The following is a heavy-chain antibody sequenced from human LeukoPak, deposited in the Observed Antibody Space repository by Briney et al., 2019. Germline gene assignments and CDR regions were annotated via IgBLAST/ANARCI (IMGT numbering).Heavy chain of an antibody. J-gene: IGHJ4*02. V-gene: IGHV3-30-3*01. D-gene: IGHD3-22*01. CDR3: ATDPTLYYYDSSGSYFDY. Sequence: GGSLRLSCAASGFTFSNYAIHWVRQAPGKGLEWVTVITNDGGRKYYADSVKGRFTVSRDNSKNTLYLQMNSLRAEDTAVYYCATDPTLYYYDSSGSYFDYWGQGTLITVSS. CDR1: GFTFSNYA. CDR2: ITNDGGRK.